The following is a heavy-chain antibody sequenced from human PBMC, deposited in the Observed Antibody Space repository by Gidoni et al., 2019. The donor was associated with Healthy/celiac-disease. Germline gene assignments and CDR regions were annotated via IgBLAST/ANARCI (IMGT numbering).Heavy chain of an antibody. V-gene: IGHV3-48*03. CDR3: ARVGDSSGWYLGSYYFDY. J-gene: IGHJ4*02. Sequence: EVQLVESGGGLVQPGGSLRLSCAASGFTFSSYEMNWVRQAPGKGLEWVSYISSSGSTIYYADSVKGRFTISRDNAKNSLYLQMNSLRAEDTAVYYCARVGDSSGWYLGSYYFDYWGQGTLVTVSS. CDR1: GFTFSSYE. D-gene: IGHD6-19*01. CDR2: ISSSGSTI.